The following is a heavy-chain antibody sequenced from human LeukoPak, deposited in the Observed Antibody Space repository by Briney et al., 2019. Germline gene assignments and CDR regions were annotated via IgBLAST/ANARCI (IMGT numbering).Heavy chain of an antibody. CDR2: ISYDGSNK. Sequence: GGSLRLSCAASGFTFSSYAMHWVRQAPGKGLEWVAVISYDGSNKYYADSVKGRFTISRDNAKNTLYLQMNSLRAEDTAVYYCARYDTAEPLDYWGQGTLVTVSS. D-gene: IGHD5-18*01. J-gene: IGHJ4*02. V-gene: IGHV3-30*04. CDR1: GFTFSSYA. CDR3: ARYDTAEPLDY.